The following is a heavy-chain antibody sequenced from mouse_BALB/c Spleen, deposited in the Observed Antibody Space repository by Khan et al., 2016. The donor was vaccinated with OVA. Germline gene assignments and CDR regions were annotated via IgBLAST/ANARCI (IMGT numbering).Heavy chain of an antibody. J-gene: IGHJ4*01. CDR1: GFNIKDTY. Sequence: VQLQQSGAELVKPGASVKLSCTASGFNIKDTYMHWVKQRPEEGLEWIGKIDPANGNTKYDPKFQGKATITADTSSKTAYLQLSSLTSEATAVYYCARTYDGTMDYWGQGTSVTVSS. V-gene: IGHV14-3*02. CDR2: IDPANGNT. CDR3: ARTYDGTMDY. D-gene: IGHD2-14*01.